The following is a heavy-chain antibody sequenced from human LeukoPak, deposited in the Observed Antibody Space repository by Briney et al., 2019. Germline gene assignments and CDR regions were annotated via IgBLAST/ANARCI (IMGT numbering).Heavy chain of an antibody. CDR1: GGSISSYY. D-gene: IGHD3-22*01. CDR3: ARGEYYYDSSGYYAWYFDY. Sequence: PSETLSLTCTVSGGSISSYYWSWIRQPAGKGLEWIGRIYTSGSTNYNPSLKSRVTISVDTSKNQFSLKLSSVTAADTAVYYCARGEYYYDSSGYYAWYFDYWGQGTLVTVSS. J-gene: IGHJ4*02. V-gene: IGHV4-4*07. CDR2: IYTSGST.